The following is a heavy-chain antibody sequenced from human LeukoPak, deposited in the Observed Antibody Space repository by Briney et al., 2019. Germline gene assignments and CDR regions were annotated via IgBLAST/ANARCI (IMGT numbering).Heavy chain of an antibody. CDR1: GYTFNKYG. Sequence: ASVKVSCKASGYTFNKYGISWVRQAPGQGPEWMGWISCYNSDTRYAQKFQGRVTMTTDTPTSTVHMELRSLRSDDTAVYYCARDPSNTSGYYVYHDYWGQGALVTVSS. CDR2: ISCYNSDT. J-gene: IGHJ4*02. D-gene: IGHD3-3*01. CDR3: ARDPSNTSGYYVYHDY. V-gene: IGHV1-18*01.